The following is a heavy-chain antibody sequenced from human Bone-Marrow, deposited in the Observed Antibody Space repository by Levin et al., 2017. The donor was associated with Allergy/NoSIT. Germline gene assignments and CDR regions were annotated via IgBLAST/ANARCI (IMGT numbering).Heavy chain of an antibody. V-gene: IGHV4-31*03. J-gene: IGHJ4*02. D-gene: IGHD3/OR15-3a*01. CDR3: ARLLGGLVDY. Sequence: SETLSLTCTVSGGSISSGGYYWNWIRQHPGTGLEWIGYIHYSGRTYYNPSLKSRFTISIDTSKNQFSLKLSSVTAADTAVYYCARLLGGLVDYWGQGTLVTVSS. CDR1: GGSISSGGYY. CDR2: IHYSGRT.